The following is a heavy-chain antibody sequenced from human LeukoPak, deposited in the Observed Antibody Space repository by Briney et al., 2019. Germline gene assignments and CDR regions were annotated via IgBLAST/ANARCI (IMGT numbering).Heavy chain of an antibody. V-gene: IGHV5-51*01. CDR2: IYPGDSDT. CDR3: ARRDRLRARFDY. J-gene: IGHJ4*02. CDR1: GYHITTYW. Sequence: GESLKISCKSSGYHITTYWIAWVRQMPGKGLEWMGIIYPGDSDTIYSPSFQGQVTMSADKSITTAFLQWSSLKASDTARLCCARRDRLRARFDYCGLGTLVIVSS.